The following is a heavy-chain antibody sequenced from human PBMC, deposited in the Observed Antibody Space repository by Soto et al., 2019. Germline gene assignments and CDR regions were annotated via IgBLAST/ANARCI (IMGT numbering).Heavy chain of an antibody. D-gene: IGHD2-15*01. CDR2: IKSKTDGGTT. CDR1: GFTFSNAW. Sequence: GGSLRLSCAASGFTFSNAWMNWVRQAPGKGLEWVGRIKSKTDGGTTDYAAPVKGRFTISRDDSKNTLYLQMNSLKTEDTAVYYCTTSIVAARILNWFDPWGQGTLVTVSS. CDR3: TTSIVAARILNWFDP. J-gene: IGHJ5*02. V-gene: IGHV3-15*07.